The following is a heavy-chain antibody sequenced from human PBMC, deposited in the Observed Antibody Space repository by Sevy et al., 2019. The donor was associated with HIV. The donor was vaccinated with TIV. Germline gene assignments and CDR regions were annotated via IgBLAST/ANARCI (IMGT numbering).Heavy chain of an antibody. J-gene: IGHJ4*02. CDR2: IYYSGST. V-gene: IGHV4-59*01. D-gene: IGHD6-25*01. Sequence: SESLSLTCTVSGGSINNYLWSWIRQPPGKGLEWIGYIYYSGSTNYNPSLKSRVTISVDTSKPQFSLKLTSVTAADTAVYYCARESISAIGDFDYWGQGTLVTVSS. CDR3: ARESISAIGDFDY. CDR1: GGSINNYL.